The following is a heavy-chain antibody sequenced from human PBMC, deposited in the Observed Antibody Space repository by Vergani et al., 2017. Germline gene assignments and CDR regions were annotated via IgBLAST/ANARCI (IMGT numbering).Heavy chain of an antibody. D-gene: IGHD4-17*01. CDR2: IYYSGST. Sequence: QVQLQESGPGLVKPSETLSLTCTVSGGSISSGGYYWSWIRQHPGKGLEWIGYIYYSGSTYYNPSLKSRVTISVDTSKNQFSLKLSSVTAADTAVYYCARGEDYGDYVAGYYFDYWGQGTLVTVSS. CDR3: ARGEDYGDYVAGYYFDY. CDR1: GGSISSGGYY. J-gene: IGHJ4*02. V-gene: IGHV4-31*03.